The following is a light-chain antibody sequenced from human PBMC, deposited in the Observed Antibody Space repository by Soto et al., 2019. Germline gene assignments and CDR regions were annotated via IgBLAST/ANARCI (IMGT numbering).Light chain of an antibody. Sequence: EIVMTQSPATLSVSPGERATLSCRASQSVSSNLAWYQQKPGQAPRLLIYGASTRATGIPARFSGSWSGTEFTLTISSLXSEDFAVYYCQQYNNWPPYTFGQGTKLEIK. CDR1: QSVSSN. CDR2: GAS. J-gene: IGKJ2*01. V-gene: IGKV3-15*01. CDR3: QQYNNWPPYT.